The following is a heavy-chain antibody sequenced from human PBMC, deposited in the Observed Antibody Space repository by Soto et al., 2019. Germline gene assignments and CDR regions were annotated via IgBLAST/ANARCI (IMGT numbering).Heavy chain of an antibody. Sequence: ASVKISCKASGYTFTTYTIHWVRLAPGQRLEWMGWINAGNGDTKYSQTFQDRVTITADTSASTAYMQLSSLTSEDTAVYYCARVGSGESWGYYFEHWGQGTPVTVSS. V-gene: IGHV1-3*01. D-gene: IGHD3-10*01. CDR3: ARVGSGESWGYYFEH. CDR1: GYTFTTYT. J-gene: IGHJ4*02. CDR2: INAGNGDT.